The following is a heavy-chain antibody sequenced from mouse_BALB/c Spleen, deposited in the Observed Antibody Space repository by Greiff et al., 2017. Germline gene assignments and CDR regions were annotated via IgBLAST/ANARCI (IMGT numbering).Heavy chain of an antibody. Sequence: DVKLQESGPGLVKPSQSLSVTCTVTGYSITSDYAWNWIRQFPGNKLEWMGYISYSGSTSYNPSLKSRISITRDTSKNQFFLQLNSVTTEDTATYYCARYSLLRLGGSSYAMDYWGQGTSVTVSS. CDR3: ARYSLLRLGGSSYAMDY. CDR1: GYSITSDYA. CDR2: ISYSGST. V-gene: IGHV3-2*02. J-gene: IGHJ4*01. D-gene: IGHD1-2*01.